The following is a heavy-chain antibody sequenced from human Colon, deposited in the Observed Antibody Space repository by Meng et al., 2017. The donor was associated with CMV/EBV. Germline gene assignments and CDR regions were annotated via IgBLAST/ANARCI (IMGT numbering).Heavy chain of an antibody. CDR1: GGTFSSYA. Sequence: SVKVSCKASGGTFSSYAISWVRQAPGQGLEWMGGIIPILGIANYAQKFQGRVTITADKSTSTAYMELSSLRSEDTAVYYCARDLPYLTSIAAPNNWFDPWGQG. CDR3: ARDLPYLTSIAAPNNWFDP. J-gene: IGHJ5*02. V-gene: IGHV1-69*10. CDR2: IIPILGIA. D-gene: IGHD6-6*01.